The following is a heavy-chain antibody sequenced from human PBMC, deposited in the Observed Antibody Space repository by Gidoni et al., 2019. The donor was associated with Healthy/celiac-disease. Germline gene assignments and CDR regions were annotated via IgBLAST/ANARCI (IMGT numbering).Heavy chain of an antibody. J-gene: IGHJ4*02. V-gene: IGHV4-34*01. Sequence: QVPLHQWGAGLLKPSATLSLTCTVYGGSFSGYYWSWIRQPPGQGLEWIGESNHSGSTNYNPSLKSRVTISVDTSKNQFSLKLISVTAADTSVYYCARVGYYYYDRTGLGYWGQGTLVTVSS. CDR2: SNHSGST. CDR1: GGSFSGYY. D-gene: IGHD3-22*01. CDR3: ARVGYYYYDRTGLGY.